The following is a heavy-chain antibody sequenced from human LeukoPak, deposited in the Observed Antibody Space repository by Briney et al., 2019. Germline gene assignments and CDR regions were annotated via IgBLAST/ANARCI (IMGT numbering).Heavy chain of an antibody. J-gene: IGHJ5*02. V-gene: IGHV3-30*18. D-gene: IGHD6-19*01. Sequence: GGSLRLSCAASGFTFSSYGMHWVRQAPGKGLEWVAVISYDGSNKYYADSVKGRFTISRDNSKNTLYLQMNSLRAEDTAVYYCAKDASTGHSSGWVLDPWGQGTLVTVSS. CDR3: AKDASTGHSSGWVLDP. CDR1: GFTFSSYG. CDR2: ISYDGSNK.